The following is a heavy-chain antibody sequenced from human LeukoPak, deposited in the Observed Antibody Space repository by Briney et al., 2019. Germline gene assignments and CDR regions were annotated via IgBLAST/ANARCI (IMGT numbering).Heavy chain of an antibody. CDR2: ISSSGSTI. D-gene: IGHD1-26*01. J-gene: IGHJ4*02. V-gene: IGHV3-11*01. CDR3: ASEGGSGSYYYYFDY. Sequence: GGSLRLSCAASGFTFSDYYMSWIRQAPGRGLEWVSYISSSGSTIYYADSVKGRFTISRDNAKNSLYLQMNSLRAEDTAVYYCASEGGSGSYYYYFDYWGQGTLVTVSS. CDR1: GFTFSDYY.